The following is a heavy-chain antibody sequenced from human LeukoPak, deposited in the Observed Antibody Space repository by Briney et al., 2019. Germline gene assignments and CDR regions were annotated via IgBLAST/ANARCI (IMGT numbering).Heavy chain of an antibody. CDR1: GYTLSTSY. Sequence: KASGYTLSTSYMHWVRQAPGQGLDWMGIINPSAGGTSYAQKFQGRVTMTRDTSTSTVYMELSSLRSEDTAVYYCARALEDYSGHDYGLDYWGQGALVTVSS. J-gene: IGHJ4*02. V-gene: IGHV1-46*01. CDR2: INPSAGGT. CDR3: ARALEDYSGHDYGLDY. D-gene: IGHD5-12*01.